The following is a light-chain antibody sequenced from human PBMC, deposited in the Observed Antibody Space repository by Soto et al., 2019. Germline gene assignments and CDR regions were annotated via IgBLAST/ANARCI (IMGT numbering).Light chain of an antibody. CDR1: QSISTNY. V-gene: IGKV3-20*01. CDR2: GAS. Sequence: EIVLTQSPATLSSSPGERAILSCRAIQSISTNYLAWYQQKPGQAPRLLIYGASSRATGIPDRFSGSGSGTDFTLTISRLETEDFGVYYCQQYATSPPRTFGQGTKVDIK. J-gene: IGKJ1*01. CDR3: QQYATSPPRT.